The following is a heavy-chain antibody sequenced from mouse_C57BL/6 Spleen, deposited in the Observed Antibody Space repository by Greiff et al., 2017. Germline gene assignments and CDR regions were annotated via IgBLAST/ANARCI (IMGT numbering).Heavy chain of an antibody. D-gene: IGHD1-1*01. J-gene: IGHJ1*03. Sequence: QVQLQQPGAELVRPGSSVKLSCKASGYTFTSYWMHWVKQRPIQGLEWIGNIYPSDSETHYNQKFKDKATLTVDKSSSTAYMQLMSLTSEDSAVYYCARHGSSHWYFDVWGTGTTVTVSS. CDR3: ARHGSSHWYFDV. CDR2: IYPSDSET. CDR1: GYTFTSYW. V-gene: IGHV1-52*01.